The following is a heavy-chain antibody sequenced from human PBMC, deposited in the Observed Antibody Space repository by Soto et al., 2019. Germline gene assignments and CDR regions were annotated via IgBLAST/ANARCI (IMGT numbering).Heavy chain of an antibody. CDR2: ISWNSGNI. Sequence: PGGSLRLSCASSGFSFDGYAMNWVRQPPGKGLEWVSGISWNSGNIDYADSVKGRFTISGDNAKNSLYLQMNSLRAEDTALYYCVKASTYSSSQGWFDPWGQGTMVTVSS. J-gene: IGHJ5*02. CDR3: VKASTYSSSQGWFDP. V-gene: IGHV3-9*01. CDR1: GFSFDGYA. D-gene: IGHD6-6*01.